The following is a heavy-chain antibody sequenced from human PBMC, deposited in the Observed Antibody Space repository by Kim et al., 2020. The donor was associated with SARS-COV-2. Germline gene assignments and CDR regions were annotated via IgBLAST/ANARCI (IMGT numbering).Heavy chain of an antibody. D-gene: IGHD3-22*01. CDR3: ARDAYYYDSSGYMGD. J-gene: IGHJ4*02. V-gene: IGHV3-74*01. Sequence: GGSLRLSCAASGFTFSSYWMHWVRQAPGKGLVWVSRINSDGSSTSYADSVKGRFTISRDNAKNTLYLQMNSLRAEDTAVYYCARDAYYYDSSGYMGDWGQGTLVTVSS. CDR1: GFTFSSYW. CDR2: INSDGSST.